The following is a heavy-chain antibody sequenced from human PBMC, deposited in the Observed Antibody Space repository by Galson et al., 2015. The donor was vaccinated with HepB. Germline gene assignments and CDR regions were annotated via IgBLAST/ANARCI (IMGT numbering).Heavy chain of an antibody. D-gene: IGHD3-22*01. CDR3: ARARYYDSPSYAFDI. CDR2: IIPVFGTP. CDR1: SATFSTYA. V-gene: IGHV1-69*06. Sequence: SVKVSCKASSATFSTYAMSWVRQAPGQGLEWMGRIIPVFGTPNYAQKFQGRVTITADISTTTVYIEMRSLTSEDTAVYYCARARYYDSPSYAFDIWGQGTMITVSS. J-gene: IGHJ3*02.